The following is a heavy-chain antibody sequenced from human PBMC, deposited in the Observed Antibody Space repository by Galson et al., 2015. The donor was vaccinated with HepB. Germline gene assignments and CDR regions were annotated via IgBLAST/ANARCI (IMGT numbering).Heavy chain of an antibody. Sequence: SLRLSCAASGFTFSSYAMHWVRQAPGKGLEWVAVISYDGSNKYYADSVKGRFTISRDNSKNTLYLQMNSLRAEDTAVYYCARGGYSSGWYGTNWFDPWGQGTLVTVSS. CDR3: ARGGYSSGWYGTNWFDP. V-gene: IGHV3-30-3*01. CDR2: ISYDGSNK. CDR1: GFTFSSYA. D-gene: IGHD6-19*01. J-gene: IGHJ5*02.